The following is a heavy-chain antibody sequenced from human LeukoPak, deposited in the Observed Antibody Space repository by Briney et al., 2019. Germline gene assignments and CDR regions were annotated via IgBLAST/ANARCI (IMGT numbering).Heavy chain of an antibody. CDR2: INHSGST. D-gene: IGHD6-19*01. J-gene: IGHJ4*02. V-gene: IGHV4-34*01. CDR3: ARGRIAVAFDY. Sequence: SETLSLTCAVYGGSFSGYYWSWIRQPPGKGLEWIGEINHSGSTNYNPSLKSRVTISVDTSKNQFSLKLSSVTAADTAVYYCARGRIAVAFDYWGQGTLVTVSS. CDR1: GGSFSGYY.